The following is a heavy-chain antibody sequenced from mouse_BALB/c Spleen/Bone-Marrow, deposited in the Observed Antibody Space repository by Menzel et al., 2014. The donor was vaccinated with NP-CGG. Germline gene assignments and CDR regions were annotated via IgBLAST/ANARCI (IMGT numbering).Heavy chain of an antibody. CDR2: ISYDGSN. J-gene: IGHJ3*01. CDR1: GYSITSGYY. V-gene: IGHV3-6*02. CDR3: ARAAY. Sequence: EVQVVESGPGLVKPSQSLSLTCSLTGYSITSGYYWNWIRQFPGNKLEWMGYISYDGSNNYNPSLKNRLSITRDTSKNQSFLKLNSVTTEDTATYYCARAAYWGQGTLVTVSA.